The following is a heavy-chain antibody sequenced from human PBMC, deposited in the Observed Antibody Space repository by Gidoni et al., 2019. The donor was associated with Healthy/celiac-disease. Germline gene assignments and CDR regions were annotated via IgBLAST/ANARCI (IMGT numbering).Heavy chain of an antibody. CDR1: GFTFSSYA. Sequence: QVQLVESGGGVVQPGRSLRLSCAASGFTFSSYAMHWVRQAPGKGLEWVAVISYDGSNKYYADSVKGRFTISRDNSKNTLYLQMNSLRAEDTAVYYCASCPTAMDTGYFDYWGQGTLVTVSS. D-gene: IGHD5-18*01. CDR3: ASCPTAMDTGYFDY. CDR2: ISYDGSNK. J-gene: IGHJ4*02. V-gene: IGHV3-30*01.